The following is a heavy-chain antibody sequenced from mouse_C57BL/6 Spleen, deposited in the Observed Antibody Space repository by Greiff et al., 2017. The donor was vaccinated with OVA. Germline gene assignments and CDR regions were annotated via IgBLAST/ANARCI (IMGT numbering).Heavy chain of an antibody. CDR1: GFTFSSYA. Sequence: EVKLMESGGGLVKPGGSLKLSCAASGFTFSSYAMSWVRQTPEKRLEWVATISDGGSYTYYPDNVKGRFTISRDNAKNNLYLQMSHLKSEDTAMYYCARDGGYGSHAMDYWGQGTSVTVSS. D-gene: IGHD1-1*01. CDR3: ARDGGYGSHAMDY. J-gene: IGHJ4*01. V-gene: IGHV5-4*01. CDR2: ISDGGSYT.